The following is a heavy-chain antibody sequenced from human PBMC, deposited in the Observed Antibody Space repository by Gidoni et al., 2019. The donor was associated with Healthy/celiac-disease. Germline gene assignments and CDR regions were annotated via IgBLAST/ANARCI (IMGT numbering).Heavy chain of an antibody. CDR3: AKDSSDFWSGYLSLFGYYGMDV. CDR2: IRYDGSNK. CDR1: GFTFSSYG. D-gene: IGHD3-3*01. J-gene: IGHJ6*02. V-gene: IGHV3-30*02. Sequence: QVQLVESGGGVVQPGGSLRLSCAASGFTFSSYGMHWVRQAPGKGLEWVAFIRYDGSNKYYADSVKCRFTISRDNSKNTLYLQMNSLRAEDTAVYYCAKDSSDFWSGYLSLFGYYGMDVWGQGTTVTVSS.